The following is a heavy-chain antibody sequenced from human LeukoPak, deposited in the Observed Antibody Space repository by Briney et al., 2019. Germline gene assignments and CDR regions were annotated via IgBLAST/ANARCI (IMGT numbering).Heavy chain of an antibody. V-gene: IGHV3-30*18. CDR2: ISYDGSNK. CDR3: AKFPNYGDFTDAFDI. J-gene: IGHJ3*02. Sequence: PGGSLRLSCAASGFTFSNYAIHWVRQAPGKGLEWVAVISYDGSNKYYADSVKGRFTISRDNSKNTLYLQMNSLRAEDTTVYYCAKFPNYGDFTDAFDIWGQGTMVTVSS. CDR1: GFTFSNYA. D-gene: IGHD4-17*01.